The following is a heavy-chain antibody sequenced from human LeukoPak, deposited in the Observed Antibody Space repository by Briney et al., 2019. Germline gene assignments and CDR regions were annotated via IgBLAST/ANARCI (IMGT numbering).Heavy chain of an antibody. Sequence: SETLSLTCTVSGGSISSYHWSWIRQPPGKGLEWIGNIYYSGSTNYNPSLKSRVTRSVDTSKNQFSLKLSSVTAADTAVYYCTRGSIAYYYMDVWGKGTTVTISS. J-gene: IGHJ6*03. CDR2: IYYSGST. CDR3: TRGSIAYYYMDV. V-gene: IGHV4-59*01. CDR1: GGSISSYH. D-gene: IGHD3-22*01.